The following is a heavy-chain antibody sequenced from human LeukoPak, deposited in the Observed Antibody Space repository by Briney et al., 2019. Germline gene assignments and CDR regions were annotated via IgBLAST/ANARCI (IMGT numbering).Heavy chain of an antibody. D-gene: IGHD4-17*01. CDR2: MNPNSGNT. Sequence: ASVKVSCKASGYTFTSYDINWARQATGQGLEWMGWMNPNSGNTGYAQKFQGRATMTRNPSISTAYMELSSLRSEDTAVYYCAGGRRGTTVTTFRLGQVFDYWGQGTLVTVSS. J-gene: IGHJ4*02. CDR3: AGGRRGTTVTTFRLGQVFDY. V-gene: IGHV1-8*01. CDR1: GYTFTSYD.